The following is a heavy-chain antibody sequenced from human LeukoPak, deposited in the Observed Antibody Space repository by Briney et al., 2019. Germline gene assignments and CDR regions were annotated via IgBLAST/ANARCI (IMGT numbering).Heavy chain of an antibody. D-gene: IGHD6-13*01. Sequence: ASVKVSCKASGYTFAAYFIHWVRQAPGQGLEWMGRINPNGGDTNYAQKFQGRVTMTGDTSISTAYMELSSLRSDDTAMYYCVRVGFTTSWSNFDYWGQGTLVTVSS. CDR1: GYTFAAYF. CDR2: INPNGGDT. V-gene: IGHV1-2*06. J-gene: IGHJ4*02. CDR3: VRVGFTTSWSNFDY.